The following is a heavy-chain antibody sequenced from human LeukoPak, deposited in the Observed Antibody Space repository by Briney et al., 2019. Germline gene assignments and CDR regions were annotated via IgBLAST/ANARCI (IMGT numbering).Heavy chain of an antibody. V-gene: IGHV4-34*01. CDR1: GGSFSGYY. Sequence: SETLSLTCAVYGGSFSGYYWSWIRQPPGKGLEWIREINHSGSTNYNPSLKSRVTISVDTSKNQFSLKLSSVTAADTAVYYCARGRGVYNWNYDRWFDPWGQGTLVTVSS. CDR2: INHSGST. J-gene: IGHJ5*02. CDR3: ARGRGVYNWNYDRWFDP. D-gene: IGHD1-7*01.